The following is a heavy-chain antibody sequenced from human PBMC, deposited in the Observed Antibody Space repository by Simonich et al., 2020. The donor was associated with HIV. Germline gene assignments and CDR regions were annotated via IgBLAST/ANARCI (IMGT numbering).Heavy chain of an antibody. J-gene: IGHJ4*02. CDR2: INHREIT. CDR3: AIRDRELILYFDY. V-gene: IGHV4-34*01. CDR1: VGSFSGHY. Sequence: QVQLQQWGAGLLKPSETLSLTCAVYVGSFSGHYWSWIRQPPGKGLEWIGEINHREITNYKSSLNSRATISVDKSKNQFSLKLSSVTAADTAIYYCAIRDRELILYFDYWGQGNLVTVSS. D-gene: IGHD3-3*01.